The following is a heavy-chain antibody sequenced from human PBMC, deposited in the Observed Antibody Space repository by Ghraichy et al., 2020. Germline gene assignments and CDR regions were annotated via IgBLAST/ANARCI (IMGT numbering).Heavy chain of an antibody. CDR3: ARDGGYFLGFDS. J-gene: IGHJ4*02. V-gene: IGHV4-31*03. CDR1: GGSISSGGHY. Sequence: SETLSLTCTVSGGSISSGGHYWSWIRQHPGKGLEWIGFVFNSGTSYYNPSLKNRISISADTSKNHFYLTMTSMTAADTAVYYCARDGGYFLGFDSWGQGTLVTVSS. D-gene: IGHD3-22*01. CDR2: VFNSGTS.